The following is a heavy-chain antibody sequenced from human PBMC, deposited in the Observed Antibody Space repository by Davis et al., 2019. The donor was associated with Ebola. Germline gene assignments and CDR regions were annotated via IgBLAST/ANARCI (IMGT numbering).Heavy chain of an antibody. Sequence: SETLSLTCTVSGGSISSGGYYWSWIRQHPGKGLEWIGYIYYSGSTYYNPSLKSRVTISVDTSKNQFSLKLSSVTAADTAVYYCARLHVYSSSWGFDYWGQGTLVTVSS. CDR3: ARLHVYSSSWGFDY. CDR1: GGSISSGGYY. J-gene: IGHJ4*02. D-gene: IGHD6-6*01. V-gene: IGHV4-31*03. CDR2: IYYSGST.